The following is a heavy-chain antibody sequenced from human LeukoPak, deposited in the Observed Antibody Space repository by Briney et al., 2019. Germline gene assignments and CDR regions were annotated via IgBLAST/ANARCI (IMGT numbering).Heavy chain of an antibody. CDR2: IYSGGSS. D-gene: IGHD3-3*01. Sequence: PSETLSLTCTVSGGSISSSSYYWGWIRQPPGKELEWIGSIYSGGSSYYNPSLKSRVTISVDTSKNQFSLKLSSVTAADTAVYYCARPAAIFGVVKGYYFDYWGQGTLVTVSS. J-gene: IGHJ4*02. V-gene: IGHV4-39*01. CDR3: ARPAAIFGVVKGYYFDY. CDR1: GGSISSSSYY.